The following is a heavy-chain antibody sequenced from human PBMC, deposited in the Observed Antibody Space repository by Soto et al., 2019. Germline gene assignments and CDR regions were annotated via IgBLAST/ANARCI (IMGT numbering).Heavy chain of an antibody. CDR1: GGSSISGGYS. CDR2: IYHSGST. V-gene: IGHV4-30-2*01. Sequence: SETHSLTSTVSGGSSISGGYSWSWIRKPPGKGLEWIGYIYHSGSTYYNPSLKSRVTISVDRSKNQFSLKLSSVTAADTAVYYCARDGRESSGWYYYFDYWGQGTLVTVSS. J-gene: IGHJ4*02. D-gene: IGHD6-19*01. CDR3: ARDGRESSGWYYYFDY.